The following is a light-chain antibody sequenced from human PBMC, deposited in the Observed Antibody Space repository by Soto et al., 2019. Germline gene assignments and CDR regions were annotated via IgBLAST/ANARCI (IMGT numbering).Light chain of an antibody. Sequence: EIVLTQSPATLSLSPGERATLSCRASQSVSSYLAWYQQKPGQAPRLLIYDASNRATGIPARFSGSGSGTDFTLTINSLEPEDFAVYYCQQRSNWPPFGQGTRLEIK. J-gene: IGKJ5*01. V-gene: IGKV3-11*01. CDR2: DAS. CDR3: QQRSNWPP. CDR1: QSVSSY.